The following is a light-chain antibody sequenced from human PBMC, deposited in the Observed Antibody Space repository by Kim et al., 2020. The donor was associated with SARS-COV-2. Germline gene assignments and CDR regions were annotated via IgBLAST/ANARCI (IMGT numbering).Light chain of an antibody. V-gene: IGKV1-17*01. CDR1: KQSRND. CDR2: AES. Sequence: ASVGDRVTITCRPSKQSRNDLGWYQQKKGKAPTRLIDAESSVQSGVLSRFSGSGSGTALTLTISSLQHEDFATYYCLQHNTYPITFGQGTRLEIK. J-gene: IGKJ5*01. CDR3: LQHNTYPIT.